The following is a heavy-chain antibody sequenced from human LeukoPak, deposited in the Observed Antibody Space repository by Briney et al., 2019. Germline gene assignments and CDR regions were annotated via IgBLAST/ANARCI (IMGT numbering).Heavy chain of an antibody. V-gene: IGHV1-18*01. D-gene: IGHD3-3*01. CDR2: ISAYNGNT. Sequence: ASVKVSCKASGYTFTSYGISWVRQAPGQGLEWMGWISAYNGNTNYAQKLQGRVTMTTDTSTSTAYMELRSLRSDDTAVYYCARSLGRHDFWSGYYLFRIDYWGQGTLVTVSS. J-gene: IGHJ4*02. CDR1: GYTFTSYG. CDR3: ARSLGRHDFWSGYYLFRIDY.